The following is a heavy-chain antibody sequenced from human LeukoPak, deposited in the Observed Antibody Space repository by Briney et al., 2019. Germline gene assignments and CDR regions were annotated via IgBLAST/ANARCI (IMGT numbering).Heavy chain of an antibody. D-gene: IGHD4-23*01. Sequence: SETLSLTCTVSGGSISSYYWSWIRQPAGKGLEWIGRIYTSGSTNYNPSLKSRVTMSVDTSKNQFSLKLSSVTAADTAVYYCARVHPNYGGNSYYFDYWGQGTLVTVSS. CDR2: IYTSGST. V-gene: IGHV4-4*07. CDR3: ARVHPNYGGNSYYFDY. J-gene: IGHJ4*02. CDR1: GGSISSYY.